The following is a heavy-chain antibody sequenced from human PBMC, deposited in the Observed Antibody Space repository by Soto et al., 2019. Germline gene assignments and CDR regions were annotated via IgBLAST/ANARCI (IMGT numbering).Heavy chain of an antibody. Sequence: SETLSLTCTVSGAFNTGITFWSWIRQTAGQGLEWLRRFSLIGTTTYNPYLRSRVTLSSGVSKYQFSLRLTYVASAGTDVYYCTRGMTPPGAPAWYYFDAVGQGALVTVSS. CDR3: TRGMTPPGAPAWYYFDA. D-gene: IGHD2-8*02. CDR2: FSLIGTT. CDR1: GAFNTGIT. V-gene: IGHV4-4*07. J-gene: IGHJ4*02.